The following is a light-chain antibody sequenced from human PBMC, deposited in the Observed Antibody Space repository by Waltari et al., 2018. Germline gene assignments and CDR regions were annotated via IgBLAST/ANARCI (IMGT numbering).Light chain of an antibody. V-gene: IGLV3-19*01. J-gene: IGLJ2*01. Sequence: SSELTQDPAVSVALGQTVRITCQGDSLRNYYASWYQQKPGQAPVLVIYGKNYRPAGIPDRFSGSSSGNTASLTITGAQAEDEADYYCNSRDSSGNHPFGGGTKLTVL. CDR3: NSRDSSGNHP. CDR2: GKN. CDR1: SLRNYY.